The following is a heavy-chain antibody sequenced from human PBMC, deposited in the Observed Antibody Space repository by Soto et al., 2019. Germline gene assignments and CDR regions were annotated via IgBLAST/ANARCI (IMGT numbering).Heavy chain of an antibody. V-gene: IGHV3-7*01. CDR3: ARACTIFGGYYMDV. J-gene: IGHJ6*03. CDR2: IKQDGSEK. Sequence: EVQLVESGGGLVQPGGSLRLSCAASGFTFSSYWMSWVRQAPGKGLEWVANIKQDGSEKYYVDSVKGRFTISRDNAKNSLYLQMNGLRAEDTAVYYCARACTIFGGYYMDVWGKGTTVTVSS. CDR1: GFTFSSYW. D-gene: IGHD3-3*01.